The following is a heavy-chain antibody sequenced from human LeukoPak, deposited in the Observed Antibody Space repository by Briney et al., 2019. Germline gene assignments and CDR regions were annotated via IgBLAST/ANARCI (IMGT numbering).Heavy chain of an antibody. CDR3: ARGKSYYNAIDY. D-gene: IGHD3-10*01. J-gene: IGHJ4*02. Sequence: SETLSLTFAVYGGSFSGYYWSWIRQPPGKGLEWIGEINHSGSTNYNPSLKSRVTISVDTSKNQFSLKLSSVTAADTAVYYCARGKSYYNAIDYWGQGTLVTVSS. CDR2: INHSGST. CDR1: GGSFSGYY. V-gene: IGHV4-34*01.